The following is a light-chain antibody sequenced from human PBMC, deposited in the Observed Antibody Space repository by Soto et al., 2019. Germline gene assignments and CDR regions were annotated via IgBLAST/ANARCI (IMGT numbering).Light chain of an antibody. Sequence: QSVLAQPPSASGTPGQGVTISCSVSTSNIGSNYVYWYQQLPGTAPKLLIYRNNQRPSGVPDRFSGSKSGTSASLAISGLRSDDEADYFCATWDDSLNGFYVFGTGTKV. V-gene: IGLV1-47*01. CDR1: TSNIGSNY. CDR2: RNN. CDR3: ATWDDSLNGFYV. J-gene: IGLJ1*01.